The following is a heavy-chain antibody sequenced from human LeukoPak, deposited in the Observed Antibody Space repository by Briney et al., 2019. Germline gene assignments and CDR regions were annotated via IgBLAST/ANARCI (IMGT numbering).Heavy chain of an antibody. Sequence: SETLSLTCAVYGGSFSDYYWSWIRQPPGKGLEWIGEINHSGSTNYNPSLKSRVTISLDTSRNQFSLKLNSVTAADTAVYYCAKSNGYGLIDIWGQGTMVTVSS. J-gene: IGHJ3*02. CDR2: INHSGST. V-gene: IGHV4-34*01. CDR3: AKSNGYGLIDI. D-gene: IGHD3-22*01. CDR1: GGSFSDYY.